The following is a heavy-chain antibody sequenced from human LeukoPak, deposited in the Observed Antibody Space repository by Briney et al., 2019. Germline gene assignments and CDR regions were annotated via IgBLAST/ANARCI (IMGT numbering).Heavy chain of an antibody. CDR2: INHNGST. D-gene: IGHD4-23*01. J-gene: IGHJ4*02. CDR1: GGSFSGYY. V-gene: IGHV4-34*01. CDR3: ARGPPGGHDY. Sequence: PSETLSLTCAVYGGSFSGYYWSWIRQPPGKGLEWIGEINHNGSTNYNPSLKSRVTISVDTSKNQFSLKVSSATAADTAVYYCARGPPGGHDYWGQGTLVTVSS.